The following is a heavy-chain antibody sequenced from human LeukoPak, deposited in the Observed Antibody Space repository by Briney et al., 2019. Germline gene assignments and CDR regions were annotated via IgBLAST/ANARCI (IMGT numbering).Heavy chain of an antibody. J-gene: IGHJ4*02. CDR3: ARNWPASSGSYMGD. CDR2: ITGGGSGT. CDR1: GFTFRDSP. V-gene: IGHV3-23*01. D-gene: IGHD3-10*01. Sequence: GGSLRLSCAASGFTFRDSPMTWVRQAPGKGLEWLSAITGGGSGTYYADSVKGRFTISRDNPKNTLYLQMNSLRAEDTAVYYCARNWPASSGSYMGDWGQGTLVTVSS.